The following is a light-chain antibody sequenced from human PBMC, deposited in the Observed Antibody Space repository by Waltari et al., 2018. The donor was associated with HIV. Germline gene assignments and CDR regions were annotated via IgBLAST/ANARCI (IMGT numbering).Light chain of an antibody. Sequence: NFVLTQPHSVSESPGKTVIIPCTRSSGSIGSAYVQWYQQRPCSSPSTVIYADYQRPSGLPDRFSGSVDSSSNSASLSISGLRSDDEADYYCQSYDGTDWVFGGGTKLTVL. V-gene: IGLV6-57*01. CDR1: SGSIGSAY. CDR3: QSYDGTDWV. CDR2: ADY. J-gene: IGLJ3*02.